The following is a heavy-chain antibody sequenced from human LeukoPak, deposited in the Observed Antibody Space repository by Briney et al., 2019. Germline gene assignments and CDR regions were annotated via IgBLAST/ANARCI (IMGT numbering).Heavy chain of an antibody. CDR3: ARAAGAGPFDY. J-gene: IGHJ4*02. CDR1: GFTFSSYD. CDR2: IGTAGDT. Sequence: GGSLRLSCAASGFTFSSYDMHWVRQATGKGLEWVSAIGTAGDTCYPGSVKGRFTISRENAKNSLYLQMNSLRAGDTAVYYCARAAGAGPFDYWGQGTLVTVSS. V-gene: IGHV3-13*01. D-gene: IGHD1-26*01.